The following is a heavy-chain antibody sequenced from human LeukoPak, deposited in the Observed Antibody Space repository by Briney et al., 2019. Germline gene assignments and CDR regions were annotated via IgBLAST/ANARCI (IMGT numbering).Heavy chain of an antibody. CDR1: GGSFSGYY. D-gene: IGHD3-10*01. CDR2: INHSGST. Sequence: SETLSLTCAVYGGSFSGYYWSWIRQPPGKGLEWIGEINHSGSTNYNPSLKSRVTISVDTSKNQFSLKLSSATAADTAVYYCAXGQNLYVLLWFGELYFDYWGQGXLVTV. J-gene: IGHJ4*02. V-gene: IGHV4-34*01. CDR3: AXGQNLYVLLWFGELYFDY.